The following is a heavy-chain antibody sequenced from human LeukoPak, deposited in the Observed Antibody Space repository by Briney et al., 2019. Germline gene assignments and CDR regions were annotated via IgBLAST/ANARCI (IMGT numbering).Heavy chain of an antibody. CDR2: MNTDGSNI. Sequence: GGSLRLSCAASGFTFRNHWMHWVRQAPGKGLVWVSRMNTDGSNIAYADSVKGRFTISRDNSKNTLYLQMNSLRAEDTAVYYFARDSYTSGDYWGQGTLVTVSS. CDR3: ARDSYTSGDY. CDR1: GFTFRNHW. J-gene: IGHJ4*02. D-gene: IGHD3-22*01. V-gene: IGHV3-74*01.